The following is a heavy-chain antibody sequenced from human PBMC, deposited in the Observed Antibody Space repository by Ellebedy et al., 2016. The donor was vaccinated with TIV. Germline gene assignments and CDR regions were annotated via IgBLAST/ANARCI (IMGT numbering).Heavy chain of an antibody. J-gene: IGHJ4*02. CDR3: ARGGGCFGDSCYYADF. Sequence: GESLKISCAASEFTFSTYSMNWVRRAPGKGLEWVSFISDTSIYYADAVEGRFTISRDNAKNSLYLQMNSLRAEDTAVYYCARGGGCFGDSCYYADFWGQGTLVTVSS. V-gene: IGHV3-21*01. CDR2: ISDTSI. CDR1: EFTFSTYS. D-gene: IGHD2-21*01.